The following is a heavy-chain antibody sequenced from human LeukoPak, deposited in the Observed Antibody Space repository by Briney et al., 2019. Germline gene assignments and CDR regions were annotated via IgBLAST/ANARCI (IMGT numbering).Heavy chain of an antibody. Sequence: GGSLRLSCAASGFTFTDYFMGWIRQAPGKGLEWVSHISRLGDTIDYADSVKGRFTISRDNAKNSLYLQMNSLRAEDTAVYYCARDTKPHYYDFWSGYYNYYYYMDVWGKGTTVTVSS. CDR2: ISRLGDTI. CDR3: ARDTKPHYYDFWSGYYNYYYYMDV. V-gene: IGHV3-11*04. D-gene: IGHD3-3*01. CDR1: GFTFTDYF. J-gene: IGHJ6*03.